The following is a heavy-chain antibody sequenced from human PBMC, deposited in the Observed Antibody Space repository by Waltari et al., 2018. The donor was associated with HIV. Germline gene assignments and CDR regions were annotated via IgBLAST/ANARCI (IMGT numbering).Heavy chain of an antibody. CDR3: GRDLISREYYVNLAY. D-gene: IGHD3-16*01. J-gene: IGHJ1*01. CDR1: GYTFTDFG. CDR2: ISPRNGDT. Sequence: QVQLVQSGAEVKKPGASVKVSCKASGYTFTDFGISWVRQAPGQGLEWMGWISPRNGDTRSAQKFHDRVTMTTDTSTGTAYMEVGSLRSDDTAVYYCGRDLISREYYVNLAYWGQGTLVTVSS. V-gene: IGHV1-18*01.